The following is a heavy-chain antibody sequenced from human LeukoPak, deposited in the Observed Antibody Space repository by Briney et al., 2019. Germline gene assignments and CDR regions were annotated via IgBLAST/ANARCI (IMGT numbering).Heavy chain of an antibody. CDR2: INTYNGNT. CDR1: GYTFTSYG. CDR3: ARDQHDHVWGSYRPYFDY. D-gene: IGHD3-16*02. J-gene: IGHJ4*02. Sequence: ASVKVSCKASGYTFTSYGISWVRQAPGRGLEWMGSINTYNGNTNYAQNLQGRVTMTTDTSTNTAYMELRSLRSDDTAVYYCARDQHDHVWGSYRPYFDYWGQGTLVTVSS. V-gene: IGHV1-18*01.